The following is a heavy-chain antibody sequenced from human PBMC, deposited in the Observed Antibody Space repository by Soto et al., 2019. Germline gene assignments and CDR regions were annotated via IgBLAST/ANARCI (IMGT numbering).Heavy chain of an antibody. V-gene: IGHV4-4*07. J-gene: IGHJ5*02. D-gene: IGHD3-3*01. Sequence: SETLSLTCSFSVGTISGYYWTWIRQPAGKGLEWIGRIYISGNTKYNPSLQSRVTMSLDTSNNQFSLRLTSVTAADTAVYYCARGQRFSDWFDPWGQGTLVTVSS. CDR1: VGTISGYY. CDR2: IYISGNT. CDR3: ARGQRFSDWFDP.